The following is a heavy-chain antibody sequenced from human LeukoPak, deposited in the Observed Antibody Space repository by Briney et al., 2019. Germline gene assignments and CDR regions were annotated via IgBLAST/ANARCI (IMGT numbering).Heavy chain of an antibody. CDR1: GFTFDDYA. V-gene: IGHV3-9*01. CDR3: AKGGGSSWYDGFDY. Sequence: GRSLRLSCAASGFTFDDYAMHWVRHAPGKGLEWVSGISWNSGSIGYADSVKGRFTISRDNAKNSLYLQMNSLRAEDTALYYCAKGGGSSWYDGFDYWGQGTLVTVSS. J-gene: IGHJ4*02. D-gene: IGHD6-13*01. CDR2: ISWNSGSI.